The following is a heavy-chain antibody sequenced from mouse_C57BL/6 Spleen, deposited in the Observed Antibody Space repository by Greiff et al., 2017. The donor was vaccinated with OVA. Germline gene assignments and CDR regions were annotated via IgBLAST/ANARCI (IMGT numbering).Heavy chain of an antibody. J-gene: IGHJ2*01. CDR2: INPGSGGT. CDR1: GYAFTNYL. Sequence: VKLQESGAELVRPGTSVKVSCKASGYAFTNYLIEWVKQRPGQGLEWIGVINPGSGGTNYNEKFKGKATLTADKSSSTAYMQLSSLTSEDSAVYFCARSELGLDYWGQGTTLTVSS. V-gene: IGHV1-54*01. CDR3: ARSELGLDY. D-gene: IGHD4-1*01.